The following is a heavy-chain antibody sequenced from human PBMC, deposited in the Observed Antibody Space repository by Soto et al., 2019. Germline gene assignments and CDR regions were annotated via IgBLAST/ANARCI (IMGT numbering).Heavy chain of an antibody. CDR2: ISWNSGSI. V-gene: IGHV3-9*01. J-gene: IGHJ6*02. D-gene: IGHD5-12*01. Sequence: PGGSLRLSCAASGFTFDDYAMHWVRQAPGKGLEWVSGISWNSGSIGYADSVKGRFTISRDNAKNSLYLQMNSLRAEDTALYYCAKDKVHSGYDHYYYYGMDVWGQGTTVTVSS. CDR1: GFTFDDYA. CDR3: AKDKVHSGYDHYYYYGMDV.